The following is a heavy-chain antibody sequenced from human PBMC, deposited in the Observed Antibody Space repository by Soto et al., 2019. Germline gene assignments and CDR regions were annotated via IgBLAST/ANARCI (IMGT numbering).Heavy chain of an antibody. J-gene: IGHJ6*02. V-gene: IGHV3-15*01. CDR1: GFTFSNAW. CDR2: IKSKTDGGTT. CDR3: TTDRVTTDIYYYYGMDV. D-gene: IGHD4-17*01. Sequence: PGGSLRLSCAASGFTFSNAWMSWVRQAPGKGLEWVGRIKSKTDGGTTDYAAPVKGRFTISRDDSKNTLYLQMNSLKTEDTAVYYCTTDRVTTDIYYYYGMDVWGQGTTVTVSS.